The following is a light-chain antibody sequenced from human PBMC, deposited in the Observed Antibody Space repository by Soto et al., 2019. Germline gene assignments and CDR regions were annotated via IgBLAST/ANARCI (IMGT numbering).Light chain of an antibody. J-gene: IGLJ2*01. CDR2: YDD. CDR3: QVWDSSSDHAV. V-gene: IGLV3-21*04. CDR1: NIGSKR. Sequence: SYELTQPPSVSVAPGETARISCGGANIGSKRVHWYQKKPGQAPVVVIDYDDDRPSGIPERISGSNSGNTATLTISRVEAGDEADYYCQVWDSSSDHAVFGGGTKVTVL.